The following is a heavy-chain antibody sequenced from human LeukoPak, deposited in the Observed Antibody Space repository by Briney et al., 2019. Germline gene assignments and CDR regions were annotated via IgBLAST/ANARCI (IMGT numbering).Heavy chain of an antibody. J-gene: IGHJ4*02. CDR2: IKSKTDGGTT. Sequence: GGSLRLSCAASGNYWMHWVRQAPGKGLEWVGRIKSKTDGGTTDYAAPVNGRFTISRGDSKNTLYLQMNSLKTEDTAVYYCTSRRAVAGTDYWGQGTLVTVSS. V-gene: IGHV3-15*07. CDR1: GNYW. D-gene: IGHD6-19*01. CDR3: TSRRAVAGTDY.